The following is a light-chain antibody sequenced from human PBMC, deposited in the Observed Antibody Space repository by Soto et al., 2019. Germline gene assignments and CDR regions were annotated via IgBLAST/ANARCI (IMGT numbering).Light chain of an antibody. CDR3: RSYAGSPYV. V-gene: IGLV2-11*01. Sequence: QSVLTQPRSVSGSPGQSVTISCTGTSGDVGGYNYVSWYQQHPGKAPKLIISDVTKRPSGVPDRFSGSRSGNTASLTISGLLAEDEADYYCRSYAGSPYVFGSGTKVTVL. CDR2: DVT. CDR1: SGDVGGYNY. J-gene: IGLJ1*01.